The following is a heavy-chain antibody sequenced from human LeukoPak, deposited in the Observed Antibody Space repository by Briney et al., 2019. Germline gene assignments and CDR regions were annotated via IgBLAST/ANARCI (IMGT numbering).Heavy chain of an antibody. CDR1: GGSISSGGYY. V-gene: IGHV4-31*03. CDR3: AWIAVAGSNWFDP. CDR2: IYYSGST. J-gene: IGHJ5*02. Sequence: NPSQTLSLTCTVSGGSISSGGYYWSWIRQHPGKGLEWIGYIYYSGSTYYNPSLKSRVTISVDTSKNQFSLKLSSVTAADTAVYYCAWIAVAGSNWFDPWGQGTLVTVSS. D-gene: IGHD6-19*01.